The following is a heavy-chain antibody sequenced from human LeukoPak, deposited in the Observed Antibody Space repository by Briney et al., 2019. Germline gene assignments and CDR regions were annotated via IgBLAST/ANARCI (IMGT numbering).Heavy chain of an antibody. J-gene: IGHJ4*02. CDR1: GFTFSSYA. V-gene: IGHV3-30-3*01. CDR2: ISYDGSNK. Sequence: GGSLRLSCAASGFTFSSYAMHWVRQAPGKGLEWVAVISYDGSNKYYADSVKGRFTISRDNSNNTAYLHMNSLRTEDTAMYYCAKDAGLNSYGSWLDYWGQGTLVTVSS. D-gene: IGHD5-18*01. CDR3: AKDAGLNSYGSWLDY.